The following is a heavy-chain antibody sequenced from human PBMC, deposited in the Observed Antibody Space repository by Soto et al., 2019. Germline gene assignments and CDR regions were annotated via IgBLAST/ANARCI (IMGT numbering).Heavy chain of an antibody. J-gene: IGHJ6*02. D-gene: IGHD2-2*01. CDR1: GYTFTSYA. CDR3: ARLPDIVVVPAAPSWYYGMDV. Sequence: QVQLVQSGAEVKKPGASVKVSCKASGYTFTSYAVHWVRQAPGQRLEWMGWINAGNGNTKYSQKFQGRVTITRDTSASTAYMELSSLRSEDTAVYYCARLPDIVVVPAAPSWYYGMDVWGQGTTVTVSS. V-gene: IGHV1-3*01. CDR2: INAGNGNT.